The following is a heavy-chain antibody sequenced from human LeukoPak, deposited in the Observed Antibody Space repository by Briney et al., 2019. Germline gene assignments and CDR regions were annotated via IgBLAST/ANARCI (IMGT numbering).Heavy chain of an antibody. D-gene: IGHD3-22*01. J-gene: IGHJ4*02. Sequence: SETLSLTCAVYGGSFSGYHWSWIRQPPGKGLEWIGYIYYSGSTNYNPSLKSRVTISVDTSKNQFSLKLSSVTAADTAVYYCARHFARYYDSSGYLDYWGQGTLVTVSS. CDR3: ARHFARYYDSSGYLDY. CDR2: IYYSGST. CDR1: GGSFSGYH. V-gene: IGHV4-59*08.